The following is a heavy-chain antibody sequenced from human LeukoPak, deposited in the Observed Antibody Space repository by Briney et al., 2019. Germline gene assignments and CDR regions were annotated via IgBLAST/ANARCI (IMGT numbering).Heavy chain of an antibody. D-gene: IGHD4-17*01. CDR3: ARDPPYGSLFDY. Sequence: ASVKVSCKASGYTFTSYAMHWVRQAPGQRLEWMGWINAGSGNTKYSQKFQGRVTITRDTSASTAYMELSSLRSEDTAVYYCARDPPYGSLFDYWGQGTLVTVSS. V-gene: IGHV1-3*01. J-gene: IGHJ4*02. CDR2: INAGSGNT. CDR1: GYTFTSYA.